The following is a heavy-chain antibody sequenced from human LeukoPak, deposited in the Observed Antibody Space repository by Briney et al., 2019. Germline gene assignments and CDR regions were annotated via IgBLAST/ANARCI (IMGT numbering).Heavy chain of an antibody. CDR3: ARHGRERNTRNQGDAFDI. D-gene: IGHD3-16*01. CDR1: GDSITDYY. V-gene: IGHV4-4*09. J-gene: IGHJ3*02. Sequence: PSETLSLTCSVSGDSITDYYWSWIRQPPGKGLRWLGYIDASGRSGYNPSLQSRISISGDMSKNQFSLKMRSVTAADTAVYYCARHGRERNTRNQGDAFDIWGQGTMVIVSS. CDR2: IDASGRS.